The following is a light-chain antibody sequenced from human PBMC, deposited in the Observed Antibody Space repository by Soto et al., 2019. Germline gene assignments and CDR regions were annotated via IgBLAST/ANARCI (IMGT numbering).Light chain of an antibody. Sequence: EIVLTQSPGTLSLSAGERATISCRASQSVSSNYLAWYQQKPGQAPRLLIYAASNRAGGVPDRFGGSGSGTDFTLSVSRLEPEDFAVYYCQQYGSAPWTFGQGTKVEI. V-gene: IGKV3-20*01. CDR2: AAS. CDR1: QSVSSNY. CDR3: QQYGSAPWT. J-gene: IGKJ1*01.